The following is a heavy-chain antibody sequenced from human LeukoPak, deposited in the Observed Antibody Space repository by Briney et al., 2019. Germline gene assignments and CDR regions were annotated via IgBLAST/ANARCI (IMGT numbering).Heavy chain of an antibody. CDR3: AKEDGDYVDYYFDY. D-gene: IGHD4-17*01. CDR1: GYTLTELS. J-gene: IGHJ4*02. CDR2: ISSSSSYI. Sequence: GASMKVSCKVSGYTLTELSMHWVRQAPGKGLEWVSSISSSSSYIYYADSVKGRFTISRDNSKNTLYLQMNSLRAEDTAVYYCAKEDGDYVDYYFDYWGQGTLVTVSS. V-gene: IGHV3-21*01.